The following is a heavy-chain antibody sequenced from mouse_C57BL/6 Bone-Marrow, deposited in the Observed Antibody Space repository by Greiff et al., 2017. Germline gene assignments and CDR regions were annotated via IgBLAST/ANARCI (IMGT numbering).Heavy chain of an antibody. D-gene: IGHD2-10*02. CDR1: GFTFSSYG. CDR3: ARHGVLVRNWYFDV. CDR2: ISSGGSYT. V-gene: IGHV5-6*01. J-gene: IGHJ1*03. Sequence: EVKLVESGGDLVKPGGSLKLSCAASGFTFSSYGMSWVRQTPDKRLEWVATISSGGSYTYYPDSVKGRFTISRDNAKNTLYLQMISRKSEDTAMYYCARHGVLVRNWYFDVWGTGATETVS.